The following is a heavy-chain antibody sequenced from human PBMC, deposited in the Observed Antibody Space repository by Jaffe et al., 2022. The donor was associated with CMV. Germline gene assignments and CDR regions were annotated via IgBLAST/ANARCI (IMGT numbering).Heavy chain of an antibody. CDR1: GFTFSSYS. CDR2: ISSSSSYI. J-gene: IGHJ4*02. CDR3: ARASGYGSGSYYSAPYGYFDY. D-gene: IGHD3-10*01. Sequence: EVQLVESGGGLVKPGGSLRLSCAASGFTFSSYSMNWVRQAPGKGLEWVSSISSSSSYIYYADSVKGRFTISRDNAKNSLYLQMNSLRAEDTAVYYCARASGYGSGSYYSAPYGYFDYWGQGTLVTVSS. V-gene: IGHV3-21*01.